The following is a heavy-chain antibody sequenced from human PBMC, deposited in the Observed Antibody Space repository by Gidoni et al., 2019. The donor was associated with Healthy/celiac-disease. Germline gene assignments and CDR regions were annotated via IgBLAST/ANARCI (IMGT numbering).Heavy chain of an antibody. J-gene: IGHJ4*02. V-gene: IGHV3-21*01. CDR3: ARGGTAARDSYFDY. CDR2: ISSSSSYI. CDR1: GFTFRSYS. Sequence: EVQLVESGGGLVKPGGSLRLSCAASGFTFRSYSMNWVRQAPGKGLEWVSSISSSSSYIYYADSGKGRFTISRDNAKNSLYLQMNSLRAEDTAVYYCARGGTAARDSYFDYWGQGTLVTVSS. D-gene: IGHD6-6*01.